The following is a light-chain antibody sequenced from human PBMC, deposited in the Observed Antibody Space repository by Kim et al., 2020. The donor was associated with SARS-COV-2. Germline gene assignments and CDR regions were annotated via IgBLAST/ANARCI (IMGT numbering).Light chain of an antibody. Sequence: VALGQTVRITCQGDSLRSYYATWYQQKPGQAPIIVIYGKNNRPSRIPDRFSGSSSGNTASLTITGTQAGDEADYYCNSRDSNDNVVFGGGTQLTV. CDR1: SLRSYY. CDR2: GKN. J-gene: IGLJ2*01. V-gene: IGLV3-19*01. CDR3: NSRDSNDNVV.